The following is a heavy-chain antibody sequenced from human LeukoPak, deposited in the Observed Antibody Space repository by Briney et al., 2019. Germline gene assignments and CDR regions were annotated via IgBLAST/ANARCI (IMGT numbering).Heavy chain of an antibody. J-gene: IGHJ3*02. Sequence: PGGSLRLSCAASGFTFSSYWMSWVRQAPGKGLEWVANIKQDGSEKYYVDSVKGRFTISRDNAKNSLYLQMNSLRAEDTAVYYCARDARLLWFGELAHDAFDIWGQGTMVTVSS. V-gene: IGHV3-7*03. D-gene: IGHD3-10*01. CDR1: GFTFSSYW. CDR2: IKQDGSEK. CDR3: ARDARLLWFGELAHDAFDI.